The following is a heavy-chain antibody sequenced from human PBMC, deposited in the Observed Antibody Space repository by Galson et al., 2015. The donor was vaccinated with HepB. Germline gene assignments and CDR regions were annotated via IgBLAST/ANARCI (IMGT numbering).Heavy chain of an antibody. CDR3: ARSSSGWHHDAFDI. J-gene: IGHJ3*02. Sequence: SLRLSCAASGFTFSSYAMHWVRQAPGKGLEWVAVISYDGSNKYYADSVKGRFTISRDNSKNTLYLQMNSLRAEDTAVYYCARSSSGWHHDAFDIWGQGTMVTVSS. D-gene: IGHD6-19*01. CDR2: ISYDGSNK. V-gene: IGHV3-30-3*01. CDR1: GFTFSSYA.